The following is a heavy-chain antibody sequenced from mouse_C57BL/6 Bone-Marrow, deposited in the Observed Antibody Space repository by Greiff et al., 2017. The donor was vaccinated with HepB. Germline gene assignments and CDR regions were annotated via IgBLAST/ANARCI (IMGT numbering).Heavy chain of an antibody. D-gene: IGHD1-1*01. V-gene: IGHV10-1*01. J-gene: IGHJ1*03. CDR1: GFSFNTYA. CDR2: IRSKSNNDAT. Sequence: EVQLQESGGGLVQPKGSLKLSCAASGFSFNTYAMNWVRQAPGKGLEWVARIRSKSNNDATYYADSVKDRFTISRDDSESMLYLQMNNLKTEDTAMYYCVREGGSYRYFDVWGTGTTVTVSS. CDR3: VREGGSYRYFDV.